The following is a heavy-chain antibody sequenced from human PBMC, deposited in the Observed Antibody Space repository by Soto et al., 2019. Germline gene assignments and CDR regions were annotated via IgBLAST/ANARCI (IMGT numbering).Heavy chain of an antibody. D-gene: IGHD3-10*01. Sequence: SVKVSCKASGGTFSSYTISWVRQAPGQGLEWMGRIIPILGIANYAQKFQGRVTITADKSTSTAYMELSSLRSVDTAMYYCASSYGSGYRAFDSWGQGALVTVSS. CDR3: ASSYGSGYRAFDS. V-gene: IGHV1-69*02. CDR1: GGTFSSYT. J-gene: IGHJ4*02. CDR2: IIPILGIA.